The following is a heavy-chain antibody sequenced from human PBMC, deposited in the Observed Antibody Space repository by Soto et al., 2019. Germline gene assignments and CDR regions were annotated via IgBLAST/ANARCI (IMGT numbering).Heavy chain of an antibody. CDR2: IIPIFGTA. V-gene: IGHV1-69*13. CDR1: GGTFSSYA. J-gene: IGHJ6*02. CDR3: ARYANYYDSSGYYNPARYYYYGMDV. Sequence: SVKVSCKASGGTFSSYAISWGRQAPGQGLEWMGGIIPIFGTANYAQKFQGRVTITADESTSTAYMELSSLRSEDTAVYYCARYANYYDSSGYYNPARYYYYGMDVWGQGTTVTVS. D-gene: IGHD3-22*01.